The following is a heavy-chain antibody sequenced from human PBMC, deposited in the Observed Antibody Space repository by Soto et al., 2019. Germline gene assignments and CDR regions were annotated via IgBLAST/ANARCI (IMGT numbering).Heavy chain of an antibody. D-gene: IGHD5-12*01. CDR3: ARGDIVAIFGMDV. CDR2: INPSGGST. Sequence: QVQLVQSGAEVKKPGASVKVSCKASGYTFTSYYMHWVRQDPGQGLEWMGIINPSGGSTTYAQKFQGRVTMTRDTSTSTVYMELSSLRSEDTAVYYCARGDIVAIFGMDVWGQGTTVTVSS. CDR1: GYTFTSYY. J-gene: IGHJ6*02. V-gene: IGHV1-46*01.